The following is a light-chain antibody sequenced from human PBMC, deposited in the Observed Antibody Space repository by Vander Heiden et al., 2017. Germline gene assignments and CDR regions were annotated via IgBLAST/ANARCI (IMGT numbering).Light chain of an antibody. Sequence: QSALTQPPSASGSPGQSVTISCTGTSSDVGTYNYDSWYQQHPGKAPKLMIYEVSKRPSGVPDRFSGSKAGNTASLTGSGLQPEDEADYYGSSYAGSNTYVFGTGTKVTVL. V-gene: IGLV2-8*01. CDR1: SSDVGTYNY. J-gene: IGLJ1*01. CDR2: EVS. CDR3: SSYAGSNTYV.